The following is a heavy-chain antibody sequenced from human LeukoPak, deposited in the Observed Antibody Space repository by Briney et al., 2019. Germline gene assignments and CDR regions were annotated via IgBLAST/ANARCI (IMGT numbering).Heavy chain of an antibody. CDR1: GFTFSSYE. Sequence: GGSLRLSCAASGFTFSSYEMNWVRQAPGKVLERVSYITSSRSTIYYADSVKGRFTISRDNAKNSLYLQMNSLRAEDTAVYYCAREGALTVTKDAFDVWGQGTMVTVSS. CDR2: ITSSRSTI. D-gene: IGHD4-17*01. V-gene: IGHV3-48*03. CDR3: AREGALTVTKDAFDV. J-gene: IGHJ3*01.